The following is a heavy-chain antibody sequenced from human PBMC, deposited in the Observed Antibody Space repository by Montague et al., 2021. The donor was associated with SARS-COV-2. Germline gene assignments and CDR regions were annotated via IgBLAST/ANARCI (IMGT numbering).Heavy chain of an antibody. Sequence: SETLSLTCTVSGGSITGYYWSWLRRSPGKGLEWIAHIYDGGAVNYNPSLGSRVTLSTDTSKNQVSLKVNSVTAADTAVDYCVRDHPYGGPRGAYDIWGQGTVVTVSS. V-gene: IGHV4-59*01. J-gene: IGHJ3*02. CDR2: IYDGGAV. CDR1: GGSITGYY. D-gene: IGHD4-23*01. CDR3: VRDHPYGGPRGAYDI.